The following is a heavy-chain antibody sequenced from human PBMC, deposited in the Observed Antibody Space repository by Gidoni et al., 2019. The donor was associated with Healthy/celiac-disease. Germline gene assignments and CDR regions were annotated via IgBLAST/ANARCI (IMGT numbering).Heavy chain of an antibody. CDR1: GGTFNSYT. CDR3: AREAAYCGGDCYSGWFDP. D-gene: IGHD2-21*02. J-gene: IGHJ5*02. CDR2: ILPILGIA. Sequence: HVPLVQSGAEVKKPGSSVKVSCKASGGTFNSYTLRWVRQAPGQGLEWMGRILPILGIANDAQKFQGRVTITADKSTSTAYMELSSLRSEYTAVYYCAREAAYCGGDCYSGWFDPWGQGTLVTVSS. V-gene: IGHV1-69*08.